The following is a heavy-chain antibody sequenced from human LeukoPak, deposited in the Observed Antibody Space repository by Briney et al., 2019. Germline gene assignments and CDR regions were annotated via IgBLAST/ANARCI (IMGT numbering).Heavy chain of an antibody. V-gene: IGHV4-38-2*02. CDR3: ARDYDSRASS. CDR2: INHSGST. CDR1: GYAISSGHY. D-gene: IGHD3-22*01. Sequence: SETLSLTCTVSGYAISSGHYWGWIRQPPGKGLEWIGEINHSGSTNYNPSLKSRVTISVDKSKNQFSLKLDSVTAADTAVYFCARDYDSRASSWGQGTLVTVSS. J-gene: IGHJ5*02.